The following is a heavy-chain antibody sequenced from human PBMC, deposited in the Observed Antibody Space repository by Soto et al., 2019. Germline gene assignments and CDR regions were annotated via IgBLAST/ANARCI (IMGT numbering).Heavy chain of an antibody. J-gene: IGHJ4*02. D-gene: IGHD3-3*01. CDR2: ISLDGGST. V-gene: IGHV3-43*01. Sequence: GGSLRLSCASSGFTFDDYTMHGVRQAPGKGLEWVSLISLDGGSTYYADSVKGRFTISRDNSKNSLYLQMNSLRTEDTALYYCAKDIIAGFTIFGANTGFYYSCKGILVTVSS. CDR3: AKDIIAGFTIFGANTGFYY. CDR1: GFTFDDYT.